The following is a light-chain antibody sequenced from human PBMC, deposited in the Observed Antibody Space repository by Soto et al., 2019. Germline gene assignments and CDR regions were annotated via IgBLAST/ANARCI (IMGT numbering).Light chain of an antibody. V-gene: IGKV3-11*01. CDR3: QQYSNWPRT. J-gene: IGKJ1*01. CDR2: DAS. CDR1: QSVGSY. Sequence: EIVLTQSPATLPLSPGERATLSCRASQSVGSYLAWYQQKPGQAPRLLIFDASNRAICIPARFSGSGSGTDFTLTISSLDPEDFAVYLCQQYSNWPRTFGQGTKVDIK.